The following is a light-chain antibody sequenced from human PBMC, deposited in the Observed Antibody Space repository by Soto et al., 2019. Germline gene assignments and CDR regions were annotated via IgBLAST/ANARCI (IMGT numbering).Light chain of an antibody. Sequence: EIVLTQSPGTLSLSPGERATLSCRASQSVSSSFLAWYQQKPDQAPRLLIYGASSRATGIPDRFSGSGSGTDFTLTISRLEPEDFAVYYCQQYGSSPTFGQGTEVEIK. CDR2: GAS. CDR3: QQYGSSPT. V-gene: IGKV3-20*01. CDR1: QSVSSSF. J-gene: IGKJ1*01.